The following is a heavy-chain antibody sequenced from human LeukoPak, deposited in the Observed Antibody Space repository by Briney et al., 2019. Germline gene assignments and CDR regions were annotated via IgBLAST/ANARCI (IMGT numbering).Heavy chain of an antibody. D-gene: IGHD2-2*01. CDR3: ATADTPSTSWPNWFDP. Sequence: SQTLSLTCTVSGGSISSGGYYWSWIRQHPGKGLEWIGCIYYSGTTYYHPSLTSRVAISVDTSKNQFSLKLSSVTAADTAVYYCATADTPSTSWPNWFDPWGQGTLVTVSS. CDR2: IYYSGTT. CDR1: GGSISSGGYY. V-gene: IGHV4-31*03. J-gene: IGHJ5*02.